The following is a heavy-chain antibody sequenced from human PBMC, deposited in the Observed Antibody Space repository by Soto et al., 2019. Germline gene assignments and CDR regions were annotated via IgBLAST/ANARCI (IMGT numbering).Heavy chain of an antibody. J-gene: IGHJ4*02. CDR2: IDWDDDK. D-gene: IGHD6-13*01. CDR1: GFSLTTSGMC. CDR3: ARGPCIAADHFDY. V-gene: IGHV2-70*11. Sequence: SGPTLVNPTQTLTLTCTCSGFSLTTSGMCVSWIRQPPGKALEWLARIDWDDDKYYTPFLKTRLTISKDTSKNQVVLTLTNMDPVDTATYYCARGPCIAADHFDYWGQGTLFTVSS.